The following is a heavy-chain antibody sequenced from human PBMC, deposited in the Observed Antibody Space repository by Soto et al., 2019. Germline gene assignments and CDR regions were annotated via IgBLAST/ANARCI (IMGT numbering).Heavy chain of an antibody. J-gene: IGHJ3*02. V-gene: IGHV3-7*01. CDR1: GFTFSSYW. Sequence: EVQLVESGGGLVQPGGSLRLSCAASGFTFSSYWMTWVCQAPGKGLEWVANIRQDGAAENYLDSVKGRFTISRDNPKNSLFLQMNSLRAEDTAAYYCARDLNPVIEIATFLDALDMWGQGTAVSVSS. D-gene: IGHD1-26*01. CDR2: IRQDGAAE. CDR3: ARDLNPVIEIATFLDALDM.